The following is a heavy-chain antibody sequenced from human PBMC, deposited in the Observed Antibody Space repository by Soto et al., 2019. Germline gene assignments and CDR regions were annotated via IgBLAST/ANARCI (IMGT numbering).Heavy chain of an antibody. Sequence: QVQLQESGPGLVKPSQTLSLTCTVSGGSISSGDYYWICIHQPPGKGLEWIGYIYYSGSTYYNPSLKSRVTISVETSKNQFSLKLSSVTAADTAVYYCAREEGGGSWFAYWGQGTLVTVSS. V-gene: IGHV4-30-4*01. CDR3: AREEGGGSWFAY. J-gene: IGHJ5*01. CDR1: GGSISSGDYY. CDR2: IYYSGST. D-gene: IGHD3-16*01.